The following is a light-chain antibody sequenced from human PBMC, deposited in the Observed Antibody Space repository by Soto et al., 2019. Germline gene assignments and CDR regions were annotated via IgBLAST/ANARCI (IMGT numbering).Light chain of an antibody. CDR3: CSYAGSYTYV. J-gene: IGLJ1*01. V-gene: IGLV2-11*01. Sequence: QSALTQPRSVSGSPGQSVTISCTGTSSDVGAYSYVSWYQQHPGKAPKLMIFDVTKRPSGVPDRFSGSKSGNTASLTISGLQAEDEADYYCCSYAGSYTYVFGSGTELTVL. CDR2: DVT. CDR1: SSDVGAYSY.